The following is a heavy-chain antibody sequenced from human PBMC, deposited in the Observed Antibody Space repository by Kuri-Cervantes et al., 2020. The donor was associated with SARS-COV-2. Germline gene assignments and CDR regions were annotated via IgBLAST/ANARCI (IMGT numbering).Heavy chain of an antibody. CDR1: GGSINSGYYY. CDR3: ARLRRHNNGWFATGYYMDV. V-gene: IGHV4-39*01. D-gene: IGHD6-19*01. CDR2: IYSGGTT. J-gene: IGHJ6*03. Sequence: SETLSLTCTVSGGSINSGYYYWGWIRQPPGKGLEWIGSIYSGGTTFYNPSYRSRISMSEDMSKNEISLKLGSVTAADTAVYYCARLRRHNNGWFATGYYMDVWGKGTTVTVSS.